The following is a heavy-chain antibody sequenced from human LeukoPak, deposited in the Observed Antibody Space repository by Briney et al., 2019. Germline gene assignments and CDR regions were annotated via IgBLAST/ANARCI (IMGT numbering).Heavy chain of an antibody. V-gene: IGHV4-59*01. CDR2: IYYSGST. CDR1: GGSISGYY. D-gene: IGHD4-17*01. J-gene: IGHJ4*02. Sequence: SETLSLTCTVSGGSISGYYRSWIRQPPGKELEWIGYIYYSGSTDYNPSLKSRVTISVDTSKNQFSLQLSSVTAADTAVYYCTRGTVTTYYFDYWGQGTLVTVSS. CDR3: TRGTVTTYYFDY.